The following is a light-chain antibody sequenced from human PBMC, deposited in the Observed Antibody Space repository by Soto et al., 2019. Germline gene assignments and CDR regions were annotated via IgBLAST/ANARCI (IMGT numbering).Light chain of an antibody. J-gene: IGKJ5*01. CDR3: RQFGSYHPFT. CDR2: GAS. V-gene: IGKV3-20*01. CDR1: QSINSRY. Sequence: EILLTQSPGTLSLSPGERATLSCRASQSINSRYLSWYQQKPGQAPRLLIYGASSRATGMPDWFSGSGSGTEVSLIISRLEPADDAVSYCRQFGSYHPFTFGQGTRVEIK.